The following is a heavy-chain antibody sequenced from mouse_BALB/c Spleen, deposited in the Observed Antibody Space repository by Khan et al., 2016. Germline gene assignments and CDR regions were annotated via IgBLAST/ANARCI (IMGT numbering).Heavy chain of an antibody. CDR3: AKEGGNWYFDV. CDR2: IWRGGST. CDR1: GFSLTSYG. Sequence: QVQLKQSGPSLVQPSQSLSITCTVSGFSLTSYGVHWVRQSPGKGLEWLGVIWRGGSTDYNAAFMSRLSITRDNSKSQVFFKMNSLQADDTAIYCCAKEGGNWYFDVWGAGTTVTVTS. V-gene: IGHV2-5-1*01. J-gene: IGHJ1*01.